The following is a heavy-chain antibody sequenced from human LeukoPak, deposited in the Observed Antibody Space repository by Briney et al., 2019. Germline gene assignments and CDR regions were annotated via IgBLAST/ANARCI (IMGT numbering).Heavy chain of an antibody. CDR1: GYSFTSYW. J-gene: IGHJ6*04. CDR2: IYPGDSDT. D-gene: IGHD2-2*01. V-gene: IGHV5-51*01. Sequence: GESPKISCKGSGYSFTSYWIGWVRQMPGKGLEWMGIIYPGDSDTRYSPSFQGQVTISADKSISTAYLQWSSLKASDTAMYYCARYRAYCSSTSCPRGMDVWGKGTTVTVSS. CDR3: ARYRAYCSSTSCPRGMDV.